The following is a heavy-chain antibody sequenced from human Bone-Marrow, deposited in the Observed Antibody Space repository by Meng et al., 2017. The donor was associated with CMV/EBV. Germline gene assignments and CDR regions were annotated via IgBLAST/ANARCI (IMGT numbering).Heavy chain of an antibody. Sequence: GESLKISCTASGFTFSNYNMHWVRQAPGKGLEWVSYICGRCATIYYADSVKGRFTVSRDNAKNSLYLQMNSLRDEDTAVYFCARESDDFDAFDVWGQGTTVTVSS. CDR3: ARESDDFDAFDV. V-gene: IGHV3-48*02. CDR2: ICGRCATI. CDR1: GFTFSNYN. J-gene: IGHJ3*01. D-gene: IGHD1-1*01.